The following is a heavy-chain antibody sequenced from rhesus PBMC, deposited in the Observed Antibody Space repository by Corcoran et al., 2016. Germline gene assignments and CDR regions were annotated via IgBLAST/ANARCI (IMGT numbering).Heavy chain of an antibody. J-gene: IGHJ4*01. D-gene: IGHD3-9*01. Sequence: QVQLVQSGAEVKKPGASVKVSCKTSGFTFGSYAISWVRQAPGQGLEWMGVIIPLVGVTNYAAKFQGSVTITADTSTSTAYMELSSLRSEDTAVYYCARGTYEDDYGYYYTERYFDYWGQGVLVTVSS. CDR1: GFTFGSYA. CDR3: ARGTYEDDYGYYYTERYFDY. V-gene: IGHV1-198*02. CDR2: IIPLVGVT.